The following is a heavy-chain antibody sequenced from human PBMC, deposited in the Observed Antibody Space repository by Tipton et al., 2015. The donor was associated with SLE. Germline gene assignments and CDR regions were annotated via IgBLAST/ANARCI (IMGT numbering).Heavy chain of an antibody. CDR1: GGSISSYY. V-gene: IGHV4-59*01. Sequence: TLSLTCTVSGGSISSYYWSWIWQPPGKGLEWIGYIYYSGSTNYNPSLKSRVTISVDTSKNQFSLKLSSVTAADTAVYYCAREEYSSGWTEVHWFDPWGQGTLVTVSS. D-gene: IGHD6-19*01. CDR2: IYYSGST. CDR3: AREEYSSGWTEVHWFDP. J-gene: IGHJ5*02.